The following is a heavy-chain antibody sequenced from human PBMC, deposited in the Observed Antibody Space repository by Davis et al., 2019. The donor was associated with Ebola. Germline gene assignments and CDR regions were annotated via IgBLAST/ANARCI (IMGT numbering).Heavy chain of an antibody. CDR3: AIISGSYYPHFDY. D-gene: IGHD1-26*01. V-gene: IGHV4-34*12. Sequence: MPSETLSLTCAVYGGSFSGYYWSWIRQPPGKGLEWIGEIIHSGSTNYNPSLKSRVTISVDTSKNQFSLKLSSVTAADTAVYYCAIISGSYYPHFDYWGQGTLVTVSS. J-gene: IGHJ4*02. CDR1: GGSFSGYY. CDR2: IIHSGST.